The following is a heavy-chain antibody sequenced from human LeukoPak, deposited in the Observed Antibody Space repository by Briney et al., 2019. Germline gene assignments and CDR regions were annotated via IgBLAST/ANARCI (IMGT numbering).Heavy chain of an antibody. D-gene: IGHD1-26*01. CDR1: GGSFSGYY. Sequence: PSETLSLTCAVYGGSFSGYYWSWIRQPPGKGLEWIGEINHSGSTNYNPSLKSRVTISVDTSKNQFSLKLSSVTAADTAVYYCARVVGSVDNYFDYWSQGTLVTVSS. V-gene: IGHV4-34*01. J-gene: IGHJ4*02. CDR2: INHSGST. CDR3: ARVVGSVDNYFDY.